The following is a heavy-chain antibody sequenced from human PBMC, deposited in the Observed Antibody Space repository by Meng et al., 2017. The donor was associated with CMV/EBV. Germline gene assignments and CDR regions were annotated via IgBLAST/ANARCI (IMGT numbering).Heavy chain of an antibody. CDR2: IYYSGST. CDR1: GGSISSYY. J-gene: IGHJ5*02. V-gene: IGHV4-59*01. CDR3: ARGHDFWSGYYTGPWFDP. Sequence: GSLRLSCTVSGGSISSYYWSWIRQPPGKGLEWIGYIYYSGSTNYNPSLKSRVTISVDTSKNQFSLKLSSVTAADTAVYYCARGHDFWSGYYTGPWFDPWGQGTLVTVSS. D-gene: IGHD3-3*01.